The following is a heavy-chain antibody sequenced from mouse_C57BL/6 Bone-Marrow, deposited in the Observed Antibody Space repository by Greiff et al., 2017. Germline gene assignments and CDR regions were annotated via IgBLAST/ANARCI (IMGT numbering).Heavy chain of an antibody. CDR3: TTEVKDY. CDR2: IDPENGDT. D-gene: IGHD2-2*01. V-gene: IGHV14-4*01. Sequence: EVQLQQSGAELVRPGASVKLSCTASGFNIKDDYMHWVKQRSEQGLEWIGWIDPENGDTEYASKFQGKATITADTSSNTAYLQLSSLTSEDTAVYYCTTEVKDYWGQGTTLTVSS. CDR1: GFNIKDDY. J-gene: IGHJ2*01.